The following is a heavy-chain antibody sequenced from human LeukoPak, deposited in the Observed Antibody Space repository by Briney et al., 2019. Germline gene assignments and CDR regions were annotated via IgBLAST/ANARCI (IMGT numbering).Heavy chain of an antibody. Sequence: ASVKVSCKASGYTFTGYYMHWVRQAPGQGLEWMGWINPNSGGTNYAQKFQGRVTMTRDTSISTACMELSRLRSDDTAVYYCARTYYYDSSGYYRYYFDYWGQGTLVTVSS. J-gene: IGHJ4*02. V-gene: IGHV1-2*02. CDR1: GYTFTGYY. CDR3: ARTYYYDSSGYYRYYFDY. D-gene: IGHD3-22*01. CDR2: INPNSGGT.